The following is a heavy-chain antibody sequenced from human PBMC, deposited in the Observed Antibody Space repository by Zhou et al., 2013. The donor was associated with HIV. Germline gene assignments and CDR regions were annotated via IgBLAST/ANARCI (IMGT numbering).Heavy chain of an antibody. Sequence: QVQLVQSGAEVKKPGSSVKVSCKASGGTFSNYAISWVRQAPGQGLEWMGGIIPIFEAASYAQKFQDRLTITTDESTTTAYMDLSSLRSEDTAIYYCVRGPFRDMYFTSYYDSWGQGTLVTVSS. V-gene: IGHV1-69*05. CDR2: IIPIFEAA. J-gene: IGHJ4*02. CDR3: VRGPFRDMYFTSYYDS. D-gene: IGHD2-8*01. CDR1: GGTFSNYA.